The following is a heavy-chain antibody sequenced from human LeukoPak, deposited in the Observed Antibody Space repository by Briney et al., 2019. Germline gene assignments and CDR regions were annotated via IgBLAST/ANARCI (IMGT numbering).Heavy chain of an antibody. Sequence: QPGGSLRLSCAASGFTFSDYDMHWVRQATGKGLEWVSAIGTAGDTYYTGSVKGRFTISRENAKNSLYLQMNSLRAGDTAMYYCVRVAKERVGGVYYFDYWGQGTPVTVSS. V-gene: IGHV3-13*01. D-gene: IGHD1-1*01. CDR3: VRVAKERVGGVYYFDY. J-gene: IGHJ4*02. CDR1: GFTFSDYD. CDR2: IGTAGDT.